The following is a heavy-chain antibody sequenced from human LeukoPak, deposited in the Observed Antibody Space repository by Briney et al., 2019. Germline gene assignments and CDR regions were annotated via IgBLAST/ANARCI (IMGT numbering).Heavy chain of an antibody. J-gene: IGHJ4*02. V-gene: IGHV4-59*01. CDR3: VRENYSSGWYGIIDY. CDR2: IYYSGNT. D-gene: IGHD6-19*01. CDR1: GGSISNYY. Sequence: SSETLSLTCTVSGGSISNYYWSWIRQPPGKGLEWIGYIYYSGNTNYNPSLKSRVTISVDTSKNQFSLKLSSVTAADTAVYYCVRENYSSGWYGIIDYWGQGTLVTVSS.